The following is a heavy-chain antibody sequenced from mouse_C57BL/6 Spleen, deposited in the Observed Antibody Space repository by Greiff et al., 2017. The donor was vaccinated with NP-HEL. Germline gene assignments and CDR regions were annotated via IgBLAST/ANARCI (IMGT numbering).Heavy chain of an antibody. CDR1: GYTFTSYW. Sequence: VQLQQPGAELVRPGSSVQLSCKASGYTFTSYWMHWVKQRPIQGLEWIGNIDPSDSETHYNQKFKDKATLTVDKSSSTAYMQLSSLTSEDSAVYYCARGTTVVATGNSMDYWGQGTSVTVSS. D-gene: IGHD1-1*01. CDR2: IDPSDSET. V-gene: IGHV1-52*01. J-gene: IGHJ4*01. CDR3: ARGTTVVATGNSMDY.